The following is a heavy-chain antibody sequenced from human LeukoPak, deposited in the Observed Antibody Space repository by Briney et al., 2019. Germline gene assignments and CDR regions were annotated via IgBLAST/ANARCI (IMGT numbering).Heavy chain of an antibody. CDR1: GFTFSSYA. J-gene: IGHJ1*01. Sequence: PGGSLRLSCAASGFTFSSYAMHWVRQAPGKGLEWVAVISYDGSNKYYADSVKGRFTISRDNSKNTLYLQMSSLRAEDTAVYYCARDGPSMSIQNWGQGTLVTVSS. V-gene: IGHV3-30*14. CDR2: ISYDGSNK. CDR3: ARDGPSMSIQN. D-gene: IGHD6-6*01.